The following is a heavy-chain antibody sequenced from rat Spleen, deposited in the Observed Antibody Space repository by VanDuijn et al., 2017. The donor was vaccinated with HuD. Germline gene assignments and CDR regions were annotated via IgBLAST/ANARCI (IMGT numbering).Heavy chain of an antibody. D-gene: IGHD1-7*01. V-gene: IGHV2-45*01. J-gene: IGHJ2*01. CDR1: GFSLTSYN. Sequence: QVQLKESGPGLVQPSETLSLTCTVSGFSLTSYNVHWVRQPPGKGLEWMGVMWSGGNTDYNSALKSRRSISRDTSKSQVFLKMNILQTEDTAIYFCIRERYGNPAAYYFDYWGQGVMVTVSS. CDR3: IRERYGNPAAYYFDY. CDR2: MWSGGNT.